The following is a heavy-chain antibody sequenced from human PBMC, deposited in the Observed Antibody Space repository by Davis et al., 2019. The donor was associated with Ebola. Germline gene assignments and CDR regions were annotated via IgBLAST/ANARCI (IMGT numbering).Heavy chain of an antibody. CDR3: ARGSTLMTKWLDP. J-gene: IGHJ5*02. V-gene: IGHV4-59*12. CDR1: GGSISSYY. D-gene: IGHD1-26*01. CDR2: IYYSGST. Sequence: PSETLSLTCTVSGGSISSYYWSWIRQPPGKGLEWIGYIYYSGSTYYNPSLKSRVTISVDTSKNQFSLKLSSVTAADTAVYYCARGSTLMTKWLDPWGQGTLVTVSS.